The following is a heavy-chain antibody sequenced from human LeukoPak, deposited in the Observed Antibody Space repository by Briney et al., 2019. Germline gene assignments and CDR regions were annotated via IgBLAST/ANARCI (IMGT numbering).Heavy chain of an antibody. CDR1: GGSVSSSSYY. J-gene: IGHJ6*03. CDR3: ARDHSYYYYMDV. V-gene: IGHV4-39*07. D-gene: IGHD4-11*01. Sequence: SETLSLTCTVSGGSVSSSSYYWGWIRQPPGKGLEWIGSIYYSGSTYYNPSLKSRVTISVDTSKNQFSLKLSSVTAADTAVYYCARDHSYYYYMDVWGKGTTVTISS. CDR2: IYYSGST.